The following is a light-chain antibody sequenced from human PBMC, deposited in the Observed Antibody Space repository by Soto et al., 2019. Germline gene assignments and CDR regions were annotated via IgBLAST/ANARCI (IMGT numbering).Light chain of an antibody. CDR2: DAS. J-gene: IGKJ4*01. CDR3: QQHRDLVALT. CDR1: QDIRNY. V-gene: IGKV1-33*01. Sequence: DIQITQSPSSLSASVGDRVTIACQASQDIRNYLNWYQQKPGKAPKLLIYDASNLETGVPSRFSGSGSGTHFSFTISSLQPEDRATYYCQQHRDLVALTVGGGTKVDIK.